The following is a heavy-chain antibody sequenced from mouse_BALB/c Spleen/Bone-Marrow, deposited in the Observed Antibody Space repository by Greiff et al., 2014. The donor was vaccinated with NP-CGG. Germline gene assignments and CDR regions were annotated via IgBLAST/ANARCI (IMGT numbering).Heavy chain of an antibody. J-gene: IGHJ2*01. CDR3: TRSTATFDY. V-gene: IGHV1-80*01. D-gene: IGHD1-2*01. CDR1: GYAFGAYW. Sequence: QVQLQQSGAELVRPGSSVKISCKAFGYAFGAYWMNWVKQRPGQGLEWIGQIYPGDGDTNYNGKFKGKATLTADKSSSTAYMQLSSLTSEDSAVYFCTRSTATFDYWGQGTTLTVSS. CDR2: IYPGDGDT.